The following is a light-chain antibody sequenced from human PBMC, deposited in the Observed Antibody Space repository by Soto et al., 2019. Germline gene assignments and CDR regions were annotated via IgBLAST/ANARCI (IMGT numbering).Light chain of an antibody. CDR1: QSVSSN. J-gene: IGKJ2*01. V-gene: IGKV3D-15*01. Sequence: EIVMTQFPATLSVSPGERATLSCWASQSVSSNLAWYQQKPGQAPRLLIYGASTRATGIPARFSGSGSGTDFTLTISRLQSEDFAVYYCQQYNNWPDTFGQGTKLEIK. CDR3: QQYNNWPDT. CDR2: GAS.